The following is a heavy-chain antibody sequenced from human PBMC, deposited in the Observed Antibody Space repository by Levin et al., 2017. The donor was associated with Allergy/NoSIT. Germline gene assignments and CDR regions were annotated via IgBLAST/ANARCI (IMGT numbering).Heavy chain of an antibody. V-gene: IGHV4-61*01. D-gene: IGHD7-27*01. CDR2: VDDRGNT. CDR1: GGSVSSATYY. J-gene: IGHJ4*02. CDR3: ARNWGYFDF. Sequence: SETLSLTCTFSGGSVSSATYYWTWIRQSPGKGLQWIGYVDDRGNTNYNPSLKSRVTISLDRSQNPFSLKLKSVTAADTAVYFCARNWGYFDFWGQGALVTVAS.